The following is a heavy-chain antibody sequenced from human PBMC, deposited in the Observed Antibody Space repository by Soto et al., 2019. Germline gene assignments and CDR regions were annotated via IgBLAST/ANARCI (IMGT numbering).Heavy chain of an antibody. CDR3: AKVVSGGHRAD. D-gene: IGHD6-25*01. Sequence: VNSEYHCWILIRKPPGKRLEWIGAIYFTGSTTYNPSLRSRVTFSVDTSKNQFSLSLTSVTAADTSVYFCAKVVSGGHRADRGHHTLV. J-gene: IGHJ1*01. CDR1: VNSEYHC. V-gene: IGHV4-61*01. CDR2: IYFTGST.